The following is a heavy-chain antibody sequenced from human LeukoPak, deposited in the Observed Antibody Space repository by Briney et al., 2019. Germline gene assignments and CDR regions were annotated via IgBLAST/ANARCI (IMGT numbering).Heavy chain of an antibody. D-gene: IGHD3-3*01. CDR2: IYHSGST. J-gene: IGHJ6*03. Sequence: PSETLSPTCTVSGGSISSSTYYWGWIRQPPGKGLEWIGSIYHSGSTYYNPSLKSRVTISVDTSKNQFSLKLSSVTAADTAVYYCARDSNYADFWSGLGGTLYYYMDVWGKGTTVTVSS. CDR1: GGSISSSTYY. CDR3: ARDSNYADFWSGLGGTLYYYMDV. V-gene: IGHV4-39*07.